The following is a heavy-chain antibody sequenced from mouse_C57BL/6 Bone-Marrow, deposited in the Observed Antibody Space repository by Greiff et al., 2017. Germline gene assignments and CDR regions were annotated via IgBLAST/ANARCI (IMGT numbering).Heavy chain of an antibody. J-gene: IGHJ1*03. CDR3: APGGNDV. Sequence: VQLQQSGPVLVKPGASVKMSCKASGYTFTDYYMNWVEQSHGKSLEWIGVINPYNGGTSYNQKFKGKATLTVDKSSSTAYMELNSLTSEDSAVYYCAPGGNDVWGTGTTVTVSS. CDR1: GYTFTDYY. V-gene: IGHV1-19*01. CDR2: INPYNGGT.